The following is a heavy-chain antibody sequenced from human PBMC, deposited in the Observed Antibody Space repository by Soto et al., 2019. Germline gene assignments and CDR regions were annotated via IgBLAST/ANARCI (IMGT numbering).Heavy chain of an antibody. Sequence: QVQLQESGPGLMKPSETLSLTCSVSGASIAGSSYWSWIRQPAGKGLEWIGRFSLSGTTNYSPSLRSRVTMSADVSKNQFSLRLTSVTAAHTALYYCARGMTPPGAPAWFYFDSWGQGTLVTVSS. D-gene: IGHD2-8*02. J-gene: IGHJ4*02. V-gene: IGHV4-4*07. CDR2: FSLSGTT. CDR1: GASIAGSSY. CDR3: ARGMTPPGAPAWFYFDS.